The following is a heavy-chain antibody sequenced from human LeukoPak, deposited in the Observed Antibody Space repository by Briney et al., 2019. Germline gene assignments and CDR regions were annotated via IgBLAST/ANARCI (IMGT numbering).Heavy chain of an antibody. CDR1: GFTFSNYA. CDR2: ISGSGDSI. V-gene: IGHV3-23*01. D-gene: IGHD2-15*01. CDR3: AKDYCSGGRCYXGADY. J-gene: IGHJ4*02. Sequence: PSGGSLRLSCAASGFTFSNYAMSWVRQAPGKGLEWVSVISGSGDSIYYADSVKGRFTISRDNSKSTVYLQTNSLRAEDTAIYYCAKDYCSGGRCYXGADYWGQGTXVTVSS.